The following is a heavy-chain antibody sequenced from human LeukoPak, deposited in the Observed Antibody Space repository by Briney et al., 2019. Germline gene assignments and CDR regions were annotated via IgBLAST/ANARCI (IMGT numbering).Heavy chain of an antibody. CDR2: MNPNSGNT. CDR1: GYTFSSYD. CDR3: ARYCSSTSCYPD. V-gene: IGHV1-8*01. Sequence: GASVKVSCRASGYTFSSYDINWVRQATGQGLEWMGWMNPNSGNTGYAQKFQGRVTMTRNTSISTAYMELSSLRSEDTAVYYCARYCSSTSCYPDWGQGTLVTVSS. D-gene: IGHD2-2*01. J-gene: IGHJ4*02.